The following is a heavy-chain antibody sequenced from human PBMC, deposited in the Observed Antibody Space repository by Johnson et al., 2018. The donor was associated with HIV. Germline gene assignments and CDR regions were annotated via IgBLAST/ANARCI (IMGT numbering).Heavy chain of an antibody. CDR3: ARTKIYASRAFDI. CDR2: ISYDGSNK. CDR1: GFNFTSYA. Sequence: VQLVESGGGVVQPGRSLRLSCAASGFNFTSYAMHWVRQAPGKGLEWVAVISYDGSNKYYADSVKGRFTISRDNAKNSLYLQMNSLRAEDTAVYYCARTKIYASRAFDIWGQGTMVTVSS. J-gene: IGHJ3*02. V-gene: IGHV3-30*04. D-gene: IGHD2-2*01.